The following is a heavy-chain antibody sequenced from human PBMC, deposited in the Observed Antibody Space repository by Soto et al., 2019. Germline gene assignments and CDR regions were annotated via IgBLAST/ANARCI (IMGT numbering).Heavy chain of an antibody. Sequence: PGGSLRLSCAASGFTFSSYWMHWVRQAPGKGLVWVSRINSDGSSTSYADSVKGRFTISRDNAKNSLYLQMNSLRAEDTAVYYCARDGSGDYYFEHWGQGTLVTVPS. CDR1: GFTFSSYW. J-gene: IGHJ4*02. D-gene: IGHD4-17*01. V-gene: IGHV3-74*01. CDR3: ARDGSGDYYFEH. CDR2: INSDGSST.